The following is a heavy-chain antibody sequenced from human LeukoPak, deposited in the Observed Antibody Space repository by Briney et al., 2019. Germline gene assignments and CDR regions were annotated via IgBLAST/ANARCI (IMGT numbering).Heavy chain of an antibody. CDR2: IFHSGST. CDR1: GGSIKSHF. Sequence: SETLSLTCTVSGGSIKSHFWSWVRQPPGKRLEWIGYIFHSGSTNYNHSLKSRVTISVDTSKNQFSLKLSPLTAAHTALYYCARDSGYNVNNHDVNAFDIWGQGTMVTISS. J-gene: IGHJ3*02. V-gene: IGHV4-59*11. D-gene: IGHD5-24*01. CDR3: ARDSGYNVNNHDVNAFDI.